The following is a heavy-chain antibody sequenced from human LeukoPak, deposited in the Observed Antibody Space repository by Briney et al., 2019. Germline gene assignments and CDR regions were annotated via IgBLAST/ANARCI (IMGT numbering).Heavy chain of an antibody. J-gene: IGHJ6*03. CDR1: GGSFSDYY. D-gene: IGHD3-3*01. CDR3: ARAVIKPTTIFGLVTNYFYYMDV. CDR2: INHSGYT. Sequence: SETLSLTCAVYGGSFSDYYWGWIRQPPGKGLEWIGEINHSGYTNYKPSLKSRVTTSIDTSKNQFSLKLSSVTAADTAVYFCARAVIKPTTIFGLVTNYFYYMDVWGKGTTVTVSS. V-gene: IGHV4-34*01.